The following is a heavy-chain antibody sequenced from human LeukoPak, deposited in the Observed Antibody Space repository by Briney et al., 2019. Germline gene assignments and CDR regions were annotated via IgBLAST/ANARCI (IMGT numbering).Heavy chain of an antibody. D-gene: IGHD2-21*01. V-gene: IGHV4-34*01. J-gene: IGHJ3*02. CDR2: IYYSGST. Sequence: SETLSLTCAVYGGSFSGYYWSWIRQPPGKGLEWIGSIYYSGSTYYNPSLKSRVTISVDTSKNQFSLKLSSVTAADTAVYYCARPLEGGAGAFDIWGQGTMVTVSS. CDR1: GGSFSGYY. CDR3: ARPLEGGAGAFDI.